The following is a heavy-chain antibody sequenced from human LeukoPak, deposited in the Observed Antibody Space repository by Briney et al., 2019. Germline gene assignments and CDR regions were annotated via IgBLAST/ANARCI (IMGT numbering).Heavy chain of an antibody. CDR3: ARVEDYYDSSGYFDY. CDR2: ISPSGDIT. D-gene: IGHD3-22*01. Sequence: GGSLRLSCAASGFTFSTYGMNWVRQAPGKGLEWVSGISPSGDITYYADSVMGRFSISRDNAKNTLYLQMNSLRAEDTAVYYCARVEDYYDSSGYFDYWGQGTLVTVSS. J-gene: IGHJ4*02. V-gene: IGHV3-23*01. CDR1: GFTFSTYG.